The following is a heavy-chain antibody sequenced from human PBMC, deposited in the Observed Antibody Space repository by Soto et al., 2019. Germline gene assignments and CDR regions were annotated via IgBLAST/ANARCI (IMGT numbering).Heavy chain of an antibody. CDR2: INHSGTT. J-gene: IGHJ6*02. V-gene: IGHV4-34*01. CDR1: GGSFSGFY. Sequence: PSETLSLTCAVSGGSFSGFYWTWIRQPPGEGLEWIGEINHSGTTNFNPSLRSRLTISLDSSKKHFSLKLTSMTAADAAVYYCARADRTLVTSYGLDVWGQGXTVTVYS. CDR3: ARADRTLVTSYGLDV. D-gene: IGHD2-21*02.